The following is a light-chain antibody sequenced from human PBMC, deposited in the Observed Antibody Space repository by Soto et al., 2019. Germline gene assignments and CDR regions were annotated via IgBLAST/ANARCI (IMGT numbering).Light chain of an antibody. V-gene: IGKV3-15*01. CDR1: QSVSSN. Sequence: EIVMTQSPATLSVPPGERATLSCRASQSVSSNLAWYQQKPGQAPRLLIYSASTRATDIPARFSGSGSGTEFTLSISSLQSEDFAIYYCQQYNNWPRTFGQGTKV. CDR2: SAS. J-gene: IGKJ1*01. CDR3: QQYNNWPRT.